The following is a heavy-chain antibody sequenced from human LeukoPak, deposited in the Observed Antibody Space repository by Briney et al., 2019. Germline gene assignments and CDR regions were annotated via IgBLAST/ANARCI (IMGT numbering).Heavy chain of an antibody. J-gene: IGHJ4*02. V-gene: IGHV1-8*01. CDR1: GYTFTSYD. Sequence: GASVKVSCKASGYTFTSYDINWVRQATGQGLEWMGWMNPNSGNTGYAQKFQGRVTMTRNTSISTAYMDLSSLRSEDMAVYYCARVLGESLGRTELDYWGQGTLVTVSS. CDR2: MNPNSGNT. CDR3: ARVLGESLGRTELDY. D-gene: IGHD1-14*01.